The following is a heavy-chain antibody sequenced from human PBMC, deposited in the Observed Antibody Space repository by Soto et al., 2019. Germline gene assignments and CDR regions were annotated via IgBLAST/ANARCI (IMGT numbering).Heavy chain of an antibody. CDR2: ISGSGGNT. V-gene: IGHV3-23*01. CDR3: AKEMGATLPFDY. J-gene: IGHJ4*02. Sequence: GGSLRLSCAASEFTFSSHGMNWVRQAPGKGLEWVSAISGSGGNTYYTDSVKGRFTISRDNSKNTLYLQMNSLRAEDTAVYYCAKEMGATLPFDYWGQGTLVTVSS. D-gene: IGHD1-26*01. CDR1: EFTFSSHG.